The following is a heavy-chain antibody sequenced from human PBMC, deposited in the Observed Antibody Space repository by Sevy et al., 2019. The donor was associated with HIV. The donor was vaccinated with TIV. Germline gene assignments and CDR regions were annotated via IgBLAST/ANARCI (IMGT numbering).Heavy chain of an antibody. CDR1: GFPFSSYA. Sequence: GGSLRLSCAASGFPFSSYAMNWVRQAPGKGLEWVSHIVGNGVSTYYEHSVKGRFSISRDISKNTLYLQMNSLRAEDTAIYYCAKEGRYYYGIDVWGQGTTVTVSS. CDR3: AKEGRYYYGIDV. CDR2: IVGNGVST. J-gene: IGHJ6*02. V-gene: IGHV3-23*01.